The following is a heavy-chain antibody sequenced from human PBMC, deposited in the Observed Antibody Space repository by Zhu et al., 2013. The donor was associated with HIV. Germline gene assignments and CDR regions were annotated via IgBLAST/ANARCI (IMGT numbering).Heavy chain of an antibody. CDR1: GTPYLATV. CDR3: ASSAVAGTKAFDI. J-gene: IGHJ3*02. CDR2: ISAYNGNT. D-gene: IGHD6-19*01. Sequence: QVQLVQSGAEVKTPGASVKVSCKASGTPYLATVSRWVRQAPGQGLEWMGWISAYNGNTNYAQKFQGRVTMTTDTSTSTGYMELSRLRSDDTAVYYCASSAVAGTKAFDIWGQGDNGHRLF. V-gene: IGHV1-18*04.